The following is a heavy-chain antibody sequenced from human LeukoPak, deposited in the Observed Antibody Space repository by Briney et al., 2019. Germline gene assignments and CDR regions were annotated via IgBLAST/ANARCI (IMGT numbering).Heavy chain of an antibody. D-gene: IGHD3-22*01. V-gene: IGHV3-7*05. J-gene: IGHJ6*02. CDR2: MKPDGSEK. Sequence: PGGSLRLSCAASGFTFSNYWMSWVRQAPGKGLEWVANMKPDGSEKYYVDSVKGRFTISRDNAKNSLYLQMNSLRAEDTAVYYCARVGGYPGVWGQGTTVTVSS. CDR3: ARVGGYPGV. CDR1: GFTFSNYW.